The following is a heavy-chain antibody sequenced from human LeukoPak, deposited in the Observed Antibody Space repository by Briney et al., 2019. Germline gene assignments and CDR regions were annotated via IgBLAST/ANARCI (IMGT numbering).Heavy chain of an antibody. D-gene: IGHD3-22*01. J-gene: IGHJ4*02. Sequence: GGSLRLSCAASGFTFSSYGMHWVRQAPGKGLEWVAVISYDGSNKYYADSVKGRFTISRDNSKNTLYLQMNSLRAEDTAVYYCAKVSIPMIVVEPGDYWGQGTLVTVSS. CDR2: ISYDGSNK. V-gene: IGHV3-30*18. CDR1: GFTFSSYG. CDR3: AKVSIPMIVVEPGDY.